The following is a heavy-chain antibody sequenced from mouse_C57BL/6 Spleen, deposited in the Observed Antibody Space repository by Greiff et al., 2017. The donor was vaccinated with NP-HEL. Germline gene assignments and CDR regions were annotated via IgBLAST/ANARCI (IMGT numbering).Heavy chain of an antibody. CDR2: INYDGSST. Sequence: EVMLVESEGGLVQPGSSMKLSCTASGFTFSDYYMAWVRQVPEKGLEWVANINYDGSSTYYLDSLKSRFIISRDNAKNILYLQMSSLKSEDTATYYCAIYSNYDGAMDYWGQGTSVTVSS. D-gene: IGHD2-5*01. CDR3: AIYSNYDGAMDY. CDR1: GFTFSDYY. V-gene: IGHV5-16*01. J-gene: IGHJ4*01.